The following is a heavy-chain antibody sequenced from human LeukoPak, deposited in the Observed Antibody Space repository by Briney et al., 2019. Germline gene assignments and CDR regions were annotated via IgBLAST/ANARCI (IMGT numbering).Heavy chain of an antibody. D-gene: IGHD3-22*01. CDR2: RYYSGST. CDR1: GGSISSSSYY. CDR3: ARGNSSGYHYRDYFDY. V-gene: IGHV4-39*01. Sequence: SETLSLTCTVSGGSISSSSYYWGWIRQPPGKGLEWIVSRYYSGSTYYNPSLKSRVTISVDTSKNQFSLKLSSVTAADTAVYYCARGNSSGYHYRDYFDYWGQGTLVTVSS. J-gene: IGHJ4*02.